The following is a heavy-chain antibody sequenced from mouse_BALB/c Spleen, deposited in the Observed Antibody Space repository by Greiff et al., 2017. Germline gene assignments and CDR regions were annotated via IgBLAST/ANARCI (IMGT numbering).Heavy chain of an antibody. J-gene: IGHJ4*01. CDR2: IYPGDGDT. CDR3: ARWGNYVDYAMDY. CDR1: GYAFSSSW. Sequence: QVQLKESGPELVKPGASVKISCKASGYAFSSSWMNWVKQRPGQGLEWIGRIYPGDGDTNYNGKFKGKATLTADKSSSTAYMQLSSLTSVDSAVYFCARWGNYVDYAMDYWGQGTSVTVSS. D-gene: IGHD2-1*01. V-gene: IGHV1-82*01.